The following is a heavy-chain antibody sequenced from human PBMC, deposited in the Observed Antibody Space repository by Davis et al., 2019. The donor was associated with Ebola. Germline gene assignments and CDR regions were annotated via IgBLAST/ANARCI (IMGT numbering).Heavy chain of an antibody. CDR2: IKQDGSEK. D-gene: IGHD6-19*01. V-gene: IGHV3-7*03. CDR1: GFTFSSYA. J-gene: IGHJ6*04. CDR3: AKDIEVGYYGLHPGYYYYYGMDV. Sequence: GESLKISCAASGFTFSSYAMRWVRQAPGKGLEWVANIKQDGSEKYYVDSVKGRFTISRDNAKNSVYLQMNSLRAEDTALYYCAKDIEVGYYGLHPGYYYYYGMDVWGKGTTVTVSS.